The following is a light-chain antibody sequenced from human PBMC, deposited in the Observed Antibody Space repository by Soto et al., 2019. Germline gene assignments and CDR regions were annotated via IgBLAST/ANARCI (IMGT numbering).Light chain of an antibody. CDR2: DVS. J-gene: IGLJ2*01. Sequence: QSALTQPASVSGSPGQSITISCTGTSSDVGGYNYVSWYQQHPGKAPKLMIYDVSNRPSGVSNRFSGSKSGNTASLTISGLQAEDEADHYCSSYISSTTSVVFGGGTKVTVL. CDR3: SSYISSTTSVV. V-gene: IGLV2-14*01. CDR1: SSDVGGYNY.